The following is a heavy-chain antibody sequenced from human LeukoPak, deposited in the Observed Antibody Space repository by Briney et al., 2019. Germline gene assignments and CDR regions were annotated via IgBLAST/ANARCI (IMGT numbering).Heavy chain of an antibody. CDR2: INPSVGTT. CDR3: ARSVFPYYSGSGSPYNVDVRQNSYFDL. V-gene: IGHV1-46*01. D-gene: IGHD3-10*01. CDR1: GYTFTNYY. Sequence: ASVKVSCKASGYTFTNYYIHWVRQAPGQGLEWMGTINPSVGTTRSAKGRASLTRDTSTGTVYMALSTLRSEDTVVYYCARSVFPYYSGSGSPYNVDVRQNSYFDLWGQGTLVTVSS. J-gene: IGHJ4*02.